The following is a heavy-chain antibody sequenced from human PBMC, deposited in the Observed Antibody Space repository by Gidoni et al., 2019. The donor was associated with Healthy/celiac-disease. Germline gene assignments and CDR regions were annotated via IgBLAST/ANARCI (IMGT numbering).Heavy chain of an antibody. D-gene: IGHD3-22*01. CDR1: GYTFTSYG. CDR3: ARDDGEYYDSSGYFNSDAFDI. J-gene: IGHJ3*02. V-gene: IGHV1-18*01. Sequence: QVQLVQSGAEVKKPGASVKVSCKASGYTFTSYGISWVRQAPGQGLEWMGWISAYNGNTNYAQKLQGRVTMTTDTSTSTAYMELRSLRSDDTAVYYCARDDGEYYDSSGYFNSDAFDIWGQGTMVTVSS. CDR2: ISAYNGNT.